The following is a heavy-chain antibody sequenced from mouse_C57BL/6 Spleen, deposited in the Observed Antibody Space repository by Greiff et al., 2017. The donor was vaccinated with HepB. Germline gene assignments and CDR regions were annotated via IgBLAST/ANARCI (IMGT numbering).Heavy chain of an antibody. CDR1: GYAFSSSW. J-gene: IGHJ2*01. D-gene: IGHD4-1*01. Sequence: QVQLQQSGPELVKPGASVKISCKASGYAFSSSWMNWVKQRPGKGLEWIGRIYPGDGDTNYNGKFKGKATLTADKSSSTAYMQLSSLTSEDSAVYFCARTANWSFDYWGQGTTLTVSS. V-gene: IGHV1-82*01. CDR3: ARTANWSFDY. CDR2: IYPGDGDT.